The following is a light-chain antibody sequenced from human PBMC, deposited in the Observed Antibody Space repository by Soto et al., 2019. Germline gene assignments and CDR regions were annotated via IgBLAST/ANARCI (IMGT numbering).Light chain of an antibody. J-gene: IGLJ1*01. V-gene: IGLV9-49*01. CDR3: GADHGSGSNFVYV. Sequence: QPVLTQPHSASASLGASVTLTCTLSSGYSNYKVDWYQQRPGKGPRFVMRVGTGGIVGSKGDGIPDRFSVLGSGLNRYLTIKNIQEEDESDDHCGADHGSGSNFVYVFGTWTKLTVL. CDR1: SGYSNYK. CDR2: VGTGGIVG.